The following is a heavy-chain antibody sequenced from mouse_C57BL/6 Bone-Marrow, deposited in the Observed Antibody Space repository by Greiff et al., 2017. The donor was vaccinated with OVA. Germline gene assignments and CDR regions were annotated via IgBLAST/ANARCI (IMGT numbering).Heavy chain of an antibody. D-gene: IGHD1-1*01. CDR3: AHYGSSDWFAY. CDR1: GYSFTSYY. CDR2: IYPGSGNT. Sequence: VQLQQSGPELVKPGASVKISCKASGYSFTSYYIHWVKQRPGQGLEWIGWIYPGSGNTKYNEKFKGKATLTADTSSSTAYMQLSSLTSEDSAVXVCAHYGSSDWFAYWGQGTLVTVSA. J-gene: IGHJ3*01. V-gene: IGHV1-66*01.